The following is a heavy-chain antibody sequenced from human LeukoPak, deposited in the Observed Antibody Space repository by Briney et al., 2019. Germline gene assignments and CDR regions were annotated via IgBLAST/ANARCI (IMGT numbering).Heavy chain of an antibody. CDR1: GFTFSSYG. CDR2: IWYDGSNK. J-gene: IGHJ4*02. V-gene: IGHV3-33*01. Sequence: GGSLRLSCAVSGFTFSSYGMHWVRQAPGKGLEWVAVIWYDGSNKYYADSVKGRFTISRDNSKNTLYLQMNSLRAEDTAVYYCARDGFGEMGYFDYWGQGTLVTVSS. D-gene: IGHD3-10*01. CDR3: ARDGFGEMGYFDY.